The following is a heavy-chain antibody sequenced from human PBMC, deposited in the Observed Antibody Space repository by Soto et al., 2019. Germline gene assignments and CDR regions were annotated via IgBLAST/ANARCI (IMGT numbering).Heavy chain of an antibody. D-gene: IGHD2-21*02. V-gene: IGHV3-30*03. Sequence: QVQLVESGGGVVQPGRSLRLSCAASGFTFSSYGMHWVRQAPGKGLEWVAVISYDGRNKYYADSVEGRFTISRDNSKNTVYVQMNSLRPEDTAVYYCVRDPVVTGFPSGAFDFWGQGTMVTVSS. J-gene: IGHJ3*01. CDR3: VRDPVVTGFPSGAFDF. CDR2: ISYDGRNK. CDR1: GFTFSSYG.